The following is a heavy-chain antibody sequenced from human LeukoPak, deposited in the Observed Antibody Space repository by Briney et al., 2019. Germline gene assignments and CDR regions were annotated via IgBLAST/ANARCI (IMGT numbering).Heavy chain of an antibody. J-gene: IGHJ4*02. V-gene: IGHV3-48*02. Sequence: GGSLRLSCLASGFTFSTNAMHWVRQAPGNGLEWVSYISSSSSNIYYADSVKGRFTISRDSAKNSLHLQMNSLRDEDTAVYYCARDFRYDFDYWGQGTLVTVSS. D-gene: IGHD5-12*01. CDR3: ARDFRYDFDY. CDR2: ISSSSSNI. CDR1: GFTFSTNA.